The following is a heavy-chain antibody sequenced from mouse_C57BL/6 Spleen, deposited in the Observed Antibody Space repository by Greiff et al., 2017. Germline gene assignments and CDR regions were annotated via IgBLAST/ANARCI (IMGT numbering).Heavy chain of an antibody. CDR2: ISDGGSYT. V-gene: IGHV5-4*01. D-gene: IGHD1-1*01. CDR1: GFTFSSYA. J-gene: IGHJ4*01. CDR3: ARDRINYGDYYAMDY. Sequence: EVQVVESGGGLVKPGGSLKLSCAASGFTFSSYAMSWVRQTPEKRLAWVATISDGGSYTYYPDNVKGRFTISRDNAKNNLYLQMSHLKSEDTAMYYCARDRINYGDYYAMDYWGQGTSVTVSS.